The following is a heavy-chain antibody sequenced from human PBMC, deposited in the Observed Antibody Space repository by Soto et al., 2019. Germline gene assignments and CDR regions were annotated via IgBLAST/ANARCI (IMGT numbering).Heavy chain of an antibody. CDR3: ARGLDWFDP. J-gene: IGHJ5*02. Sequence: QVQLQESGPGLVKPSETLSLTCTVSGGSISSYYWSWIRQPPGKGLEWIGYIYYSGSTNYNPSLKSRVTISVDTSKNQFSLKPSSVTAADTAVYYCARGLDWFDPWGQGTLVTVSS. CDR1: GGSISSYY. CDR2: IYYSGST. D-gene: IGHD3-22*01. V-gene: IGHV4-59*01.